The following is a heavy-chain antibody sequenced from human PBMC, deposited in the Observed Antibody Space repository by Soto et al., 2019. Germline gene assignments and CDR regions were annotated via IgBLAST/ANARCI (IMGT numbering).Heavy chain of an antibody. V-gene: IGHV3-9*01. CDR2: VSPTGDTV. CDR3: LKDAPNGSIDD. Sequence: VQVVASGGGLVQPGRSLRLSCAVSGFRFEQYVMQWVRQAPGKGLECVSTVSPTGDTVAYADSVEGRFTVSRDNAKNSLYLQMNSLKGDVTAFYYCLKDAPNGSIDDWGQGTLVTVSS. CDR1: GFRFEQYV. D-gene: IGHD3-10*01. J-gene: IGHJ4*02.